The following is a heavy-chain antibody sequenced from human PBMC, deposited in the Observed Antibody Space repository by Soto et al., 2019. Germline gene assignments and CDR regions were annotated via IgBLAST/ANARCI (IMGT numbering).Heavy chain of an antibody. CDR3: AAEGTVTTGMDV. D-gene: IGHD4-17*01. CDR1: GFTFTSSA. CDR2: IVVGSGNT. Sequence: GASVKVSCKPSGFTFTSSAMQWVRQARGQRLEWIGWIVVGSGNTNYAQKFQERVTITRDMSTSTAYMELSSLRSEDTAVYYCAAEGTVTTGMDVWGQGTTVPSP. V-gene: IGHV1-58*02. J-gene: IGHJ6*02.